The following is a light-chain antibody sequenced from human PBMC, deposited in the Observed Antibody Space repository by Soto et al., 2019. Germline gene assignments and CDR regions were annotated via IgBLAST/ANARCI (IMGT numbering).Light chain of an antibody. J-gene: IGLJ1*01. CDR3: SSYTTSSTVV. CDR2: EVS. V-gene: IGLV2-14*03. Sequence: QSALTQPASVFGSPGQSITFSCTGTSSDVGGYNFVSWYQQHRGKAPKLMIYEVSSRPSGVSNRFSGSKSGNTASLTISGLQPEDEADYYCSSYTTSSTVVFGTGTKLTVL. CDR1: SSDVGGYNF.